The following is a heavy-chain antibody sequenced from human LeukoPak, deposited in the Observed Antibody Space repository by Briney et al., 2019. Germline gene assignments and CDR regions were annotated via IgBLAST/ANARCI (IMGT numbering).Heavy chain of an antibody. J-gene: IGHJ4*02. CDR2: INPNSGGT. V-gene: IGHV1-2*06. Sequence: ASVKVSCKASGYTFTGYYMHWVRQAPGQGLEWMGRINPNSGGTNYAQKFQGRVTMTRDTSISTAYMELSRLRSDDTAVYYCARYFLPGIAAAGDLFDYWGQGTLVTVSS. D-gene: IGHD6-13*01. CDR3: ARYFLPGIAAAGDLFDY. CDR1: GYTFTGYY.